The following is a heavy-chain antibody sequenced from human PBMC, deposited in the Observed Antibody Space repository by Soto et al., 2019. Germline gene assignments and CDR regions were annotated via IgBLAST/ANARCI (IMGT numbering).Heavy chain of an antibody. CDR1: GGTFSSYA. J-gene: IGHJ6*02. CDR3: ARADCSGGSCYSDYYYYYGMDV. CDR2: IIPIFGTA. Sequence: QVQLVQSGAEVKKPGSSVKVSCKASGGTFSSYAISWVRQAPGQGLEWMGGIIPIFGTANYAQKFQGRVTITADESTSTAYMELSSLRSEDMAVYYCARADCSGGSCYSDYYYYYGMDVWGQGTTVTVSS. V-gene: IGHV1-69*01. D-gene: IGHD2-15*01.